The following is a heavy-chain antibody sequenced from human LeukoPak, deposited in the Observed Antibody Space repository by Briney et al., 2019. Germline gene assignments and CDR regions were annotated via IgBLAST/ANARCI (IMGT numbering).Heavy chain of an antibody. CDR2: IYGGGST. J-gene: IGHJ3*02. CDR1: GFTVSSNY. D-gene: IGHD3-22*01. V-gene: IGHV3-53*01. Sequence: PGGSLRLSCAASGFTVSSNYMSWVRQAPGKGLEWVSVIYGGGSTYYADSVKGRFTISRDNSKNTLYLQMNSLRAEDTAVYYCARENKGIVVSEDAFDIWGQGTMVTVSS. CDR3: ARENKGIVVSEDAFDI.